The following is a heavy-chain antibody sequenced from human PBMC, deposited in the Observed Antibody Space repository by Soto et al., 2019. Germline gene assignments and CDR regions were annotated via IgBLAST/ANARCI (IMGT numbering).Heavy chain of an antibody. J-gene: IGHJ6*02. CDR2: ISYDGSNK. D-gene: IGHD3-3*01. Sequence: GGSLRLSCAASGFTFSSYGMHWVRQAPGKWLEWVAVISYDGSNKYYADSVKGRFTISRDNSKNTLYLQMNSLRAEDTAVYYCAKYYDFWSNYGYYGMDVWGQGTTVTVSS. CDR1: GFTFSSYG. CDR3: AKYYDFWSNYGYYGMDV. V-gene: IGHV3-30*18.